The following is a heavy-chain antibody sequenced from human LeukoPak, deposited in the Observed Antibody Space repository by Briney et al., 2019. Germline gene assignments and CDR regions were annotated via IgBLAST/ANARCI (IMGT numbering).Heavy chain of an antibody. CDR2: IYPGDSDT. J-gene: IGHJ3*02. D-gene: IGHD6-13*01. V-gene: IGHV5-51*01. CDR3: ARHHSSSWQDDAFDI. Sequence: HGESLKISCKGSGYSFTSYWIGWVRQMPGKGLEWRGIIYPGDSDTRYSPSFQGQVTISADKSISTAYLQWSSLKASDTAMYYCARHHSSSWQDDAFDIWGQGTMVTVSS. CDR1: GYSFTSYW.